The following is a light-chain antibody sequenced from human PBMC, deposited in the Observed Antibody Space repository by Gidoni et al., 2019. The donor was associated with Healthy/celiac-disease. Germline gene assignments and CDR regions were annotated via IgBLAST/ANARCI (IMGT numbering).Light chain of an antibody. CDR3: QRSYSTPPIT. CDR1: QSISSY. V-gene: IGKV1-39*01. Sequence: DIQMTQSPSSLSASVGDRVTITCRASQSISSYLNWYQQKPGKAPKLLIYAASSLQSGVPSRFGGSGSGTDFTLTISSLQPEDFATYYCQRSYSTPPITFGQGTRLEIK. J-gene: IGKJ5*01. CDR2: AAS.